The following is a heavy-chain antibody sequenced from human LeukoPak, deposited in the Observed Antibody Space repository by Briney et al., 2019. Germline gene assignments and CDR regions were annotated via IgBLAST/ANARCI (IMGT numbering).Heavy chain of an antibody. CDR1: GFTFSSYS. Sequence: GGSLRLSCAASGFTFSSYSMNWVRQAPGKGLEWVSSISSSSSYIYYADSVKGRFTISRDNAKNSLYLQMNSLRAEDTALYYCARDSVGVVAATDYYYMDVWGKGTTVTISS. CDR3: ARDSVGVVAATDYYYMDV. D-gene: IGHD2-15*01. J-gene: IGHJ6*03. V-gene: IGHV3-21*01. CDR2: ISSSSSYI.